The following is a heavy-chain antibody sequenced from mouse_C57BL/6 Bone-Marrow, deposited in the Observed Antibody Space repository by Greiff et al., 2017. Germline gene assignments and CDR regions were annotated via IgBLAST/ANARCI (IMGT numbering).Heavy chain of an antibody. D-gene: IGHD2-3*01. Sequence: EVKLMESGGDLVKPGGSLKLSCAASGFTFSSYGMSWVRQTPDKRLEWVATISSGGSYTYYPDSVKGRFTISRDNAKNTLYLQMSSLKSEDTAMYYCARALDGYPAWFAYWGQGTLVTVSA. CDR2: ISSGGSYT. CDR1: GFTFSSYG. J-gene: IGHJ3*01. CDR3: ARALDGYPAWFAY. V-gene: IGHV5-6*01.